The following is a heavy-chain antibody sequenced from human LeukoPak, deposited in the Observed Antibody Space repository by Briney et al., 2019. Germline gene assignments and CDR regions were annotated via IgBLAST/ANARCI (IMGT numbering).Heavy chain of an antibody. CDR3: ARHRGYTYGYVDY. Sequence: KPSETLSLICTVSGGSISSSGYYWGWIRQPPGKGLEWIGNIYKSGSAYYNPSLKSRVTISVDTSKNQFPLNLTSVTATDTAVYYCARHRGYTYGYVDYWGQGTLATVSS. V-gene: IGHV4-39*01. CDR2: IYKSGSA. D-gene: IGHD5-18*01. CDR1: GGSISSSGYY. J-gene: IGHJ4*02.